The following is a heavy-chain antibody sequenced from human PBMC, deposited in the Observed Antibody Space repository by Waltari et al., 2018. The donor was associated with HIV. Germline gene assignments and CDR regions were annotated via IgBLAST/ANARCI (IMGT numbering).Heavy chain of an antibody. J-gene: IGHJ3*01. CDR2: MNPNSGNT. V-gene: IGHV1-8*01. D-gene: IGHD5-18*01. Sequence: QAQLVQSGAEVKKPGASVKVSCKASGYTFTSHDINWVRQATGQGLEWMGWMNPNSGNTGYAQMFQGRVTMTRNTSINTAYMELSSLKSEGTAVYYCARLLRGFSYGGAFDLWGQGTVVIVSS. CDR1: GYTFTSHD. CDR3: ARLLRGFSYGGAFDL.